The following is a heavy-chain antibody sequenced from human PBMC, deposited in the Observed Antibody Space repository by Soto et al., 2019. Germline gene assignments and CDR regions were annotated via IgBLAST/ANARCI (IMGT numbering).Heavy chain of an antibody. CDR3: ARASSGYGVDDY. V-gene: IGHV1-69*13. CDR1: GDTFSSYA. D-gene: IGHD4-17*01. CDR2: IIPIFGTA. Sequence: GASVKVSCKASGDTFSSYAISWVRQAPGQGLEWMGGIIPIFGTANYAQKFQGRVTITADESTSTAYMELSSLRSEDTAVYYCARASSGYGVDDYWGQGTLVTVS. J-gene: IGHJ4*02.